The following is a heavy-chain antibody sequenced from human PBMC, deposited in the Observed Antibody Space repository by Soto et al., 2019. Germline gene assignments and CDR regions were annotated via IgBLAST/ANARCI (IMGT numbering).Heavy chain of an antibody. CDR2: ISGSGGST. CDR1: GFTFSSYA. Sequence: SLRLSCAASGFTFSSYAMSWVRQAPGKGLEWVSAISGSGGSTYYADSVRGRFTISRDNSKNTLYLQMNSLRAEDTAVYYCARHPFLGEPNDYWGQGTLVTVSS. J-gene: IGHJ4*02. D-gene: IGHD2-21*01. CDR3: ARHPFLGEPNDY. V-gene: IGHV3-23*01.